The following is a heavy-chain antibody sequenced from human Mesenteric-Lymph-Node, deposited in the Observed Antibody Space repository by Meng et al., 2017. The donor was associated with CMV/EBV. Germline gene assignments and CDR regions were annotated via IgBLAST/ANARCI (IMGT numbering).Heavy chain of an antibody. D-gene: IGHD3-10*01. Sequence: ASVTCKASGYTFTSYDINWVRQATGQGLEWMGWMNPNSGNTGYAQKFQGRVTMTRNTSISTAYMELSSLRSEDTAVYYCARGIRGSSKYWFDPWGQGTLVTVSS. CDR1: GYTFTSYD. CDR2: MNPNSGNT. CDR3: ARGIRGSSKYWFDP. V-gene: IGHV1-8*01. J-gene: IGHJ5*02.